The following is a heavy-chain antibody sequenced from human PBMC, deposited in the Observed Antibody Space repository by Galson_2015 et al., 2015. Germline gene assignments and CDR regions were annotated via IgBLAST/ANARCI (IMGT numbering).Heavy chain of an antibody. D-gene: IGHD2-2*01. J-gene: IGHJ4*02. V-gene: IGHV3-30*01. CDR2: ISYDGSNK. CDR3: ARDNIVVVPAAFEFDY. Sequence: SLRLSCAASGFTFSSYAMHWVRQAPGKGLEWVAVISYDGSNKYYADSVKGRFTISRDNSKNTLYLQMNSLRAEDTAVYYCARDNIVVVPAAFEFDYWGQGTLVTVSS. CDR1: GFTFSSYA.